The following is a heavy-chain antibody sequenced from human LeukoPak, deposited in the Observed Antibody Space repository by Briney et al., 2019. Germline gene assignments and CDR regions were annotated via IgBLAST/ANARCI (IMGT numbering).Heavy chain of an antibody. CDR2: ISGSGGST. J-gene: IGHJ4*02. V-gene: IGHV3-23*01. D-gene: IGHD3-10*01. CDR3: AKAGHYGSGSYYSDY. Sequence: PGGSLRLSCAASGFTFSSYAMSWVRQAPGKGLEWVSAISGSGGSTCYADSVKGRFTISTDKSKNTLYLQMSSLRAGDTAVYYCAKAGHYGSGSYYSDYWGRGTLVTVSP. CDR1: GFTFSSYA.